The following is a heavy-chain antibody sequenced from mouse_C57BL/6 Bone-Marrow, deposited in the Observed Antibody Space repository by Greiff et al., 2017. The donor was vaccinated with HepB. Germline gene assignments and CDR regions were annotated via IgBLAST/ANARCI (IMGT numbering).Heavy chain of an antibody. CDR3: AREIPYYYGSSYENY. CDR2: IYPRSGNT. J-gene: IGHJ2*01. V-gene: IGHV1-81*01. Sequence: VMLQESGAELARPGASVKLSCKASGYTFTSYGISWVKQRTGQGLEWIGEIYPRSGNTYYNEKFKGKATLTADKSSSTAYMELRSLTSEDSAVYFGAREIPYYYGSSYENYWGQGTTLTVSS. D-gene: IGHD1-1*01. CDR1: GYTFTSYG.